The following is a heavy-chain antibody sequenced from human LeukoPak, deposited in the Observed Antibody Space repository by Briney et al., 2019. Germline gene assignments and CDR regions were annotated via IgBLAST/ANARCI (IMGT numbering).Heavy chain of an antibody. D-gene: IGHD6-13*01. CDR2: IANDGRDK. V-gene: IGHV3-30*09. J-gene: IGHJ4*02. Sequence: GRSLRLSCAASGCTFSNCAMHWVRQAPGKGLEWVAVIANDGRDKHYADSVRGRFAISRDNSKSTLFLQMYSLRAEDTAVYYCARDRDIGAAVYYFYYWGQGTLVTVSS. CDR1: GCTFSNCA. CDR3: ARDRDIGAAVYYFYY.